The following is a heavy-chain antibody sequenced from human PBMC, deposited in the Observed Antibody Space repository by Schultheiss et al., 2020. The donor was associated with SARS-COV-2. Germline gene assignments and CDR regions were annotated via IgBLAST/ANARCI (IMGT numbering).Heavy chain of an antibody. D-gene: IGHD6-13*01. Sequence: GGSLRLSCAASGFTFSSYWMSWVRQAPGKGLEWVANIKQDGSEKYYVDSVKGRFTISRDNAKNSLYLQMNSLRAEDTAVYYCARGIAAAGRSWFDPWGQGTLVTVSS. J-gene: IGHJ5*02. CDR3: ARGIAAAGRSWFDP. V-gene: IGHV3-7*04. CDR1: GFTFSSYW. CDR2: IKQDGSEK.